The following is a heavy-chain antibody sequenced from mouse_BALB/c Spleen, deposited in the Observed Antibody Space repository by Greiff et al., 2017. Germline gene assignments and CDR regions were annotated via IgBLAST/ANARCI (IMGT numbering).Heavy chain of an antibody. D-gene: IGHD2-2*01. Sequence: EVQLQQSGPELVKPGASVKISCKASGYSFTGYYMHWVKQSHVKSLEWIGRINPYNGATSYNQNFKDKASLTVDKSSSTAYMELHSLTSEDSAVYYCAREGGYDYFDYWGQGTTLTVSS. CDR2: INPYNGAT. V-gene: IGHV1-26*01. CDR1: GYSFTGYY. CDR3: AREGGYDYFDY. J-gene: IGHJ2*01.